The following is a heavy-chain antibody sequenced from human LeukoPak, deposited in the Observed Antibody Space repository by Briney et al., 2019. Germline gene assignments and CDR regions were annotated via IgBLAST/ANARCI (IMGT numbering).Heavy chain of an antibody. J-gene: IGHJ6*03. D-gene: IGHD3-10*01. Sequence: SETLSLTCAVYGGSFSGYYWSWIRQPPGKGLEWIGEINHSGSTNYNTSLKSRVTISVDTSKNQFSLKLSSVTDADTAVYYCARVGYYGSGIFYPYYYMDVWGKGTTVTVSS. CDR1: GGSFSGYY. V-gene: IGHV4-34*01. CDR2: INHSGST. CDR3: ARVGYYGSGIFYPYYYMDV.